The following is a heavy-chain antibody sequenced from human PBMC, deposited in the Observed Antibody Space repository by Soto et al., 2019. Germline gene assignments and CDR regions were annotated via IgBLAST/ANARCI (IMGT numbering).Heavy chain of an antibody. CDR3: GRCSSTSCHLGSDY. CDR1: GFTFSSYS. D-gene: IGHD2-2*01. CDR2: ISYDGSNK. Sequence: VQLVESGGGLVKPRGSLRLSCAASGFTFSSYSMNWVRQAPGKGLEWVALISYDGSNKYYADSVKGRFTISRDSSKNTLYLQMNGLRAADTAVYYCGRCSSTSCHLGSDYWGQGTLVTVSS. J-gene: IGHJ4*02. V-gene: IGHV3-30*03.